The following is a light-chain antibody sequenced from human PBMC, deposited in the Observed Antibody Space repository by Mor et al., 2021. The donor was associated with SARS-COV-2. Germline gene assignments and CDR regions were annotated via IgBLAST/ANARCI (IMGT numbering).Light chain of an antibody. CDR3: QQYSNYPRT. CDR2: AAS. J-gene: IGKJ4*01. V-gene: IGKV1D-16*01. Sequence: LAWYQQIPGRAPESLIYAASTLQIGVPSRFNGSGSGTDFTLTITSLQPEDLATYFCQQYSNYPRTFGGGTKV.